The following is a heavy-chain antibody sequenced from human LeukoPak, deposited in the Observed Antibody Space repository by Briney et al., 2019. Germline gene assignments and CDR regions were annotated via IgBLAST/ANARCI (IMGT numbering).Heavy chain of an antibody. CDR3: ARDSGNYLDAFDI. CDR2: ISTSSSYI. D-gene: IGHD1-26*01. CDR1: GFIFSRHS. J-gene: IGHJ3*02. Sequence: GGSLRLSCAGSGFIFSRHSMNWVRQAPGKGLEWVSSISTSSSYIYYADSVKGRFTISRDNARNSLYLQMDSLRVEDTAVYYCARDSGNYLDAFDIWGQGTMVTVSS. V-gene: IGHV3-21*01.